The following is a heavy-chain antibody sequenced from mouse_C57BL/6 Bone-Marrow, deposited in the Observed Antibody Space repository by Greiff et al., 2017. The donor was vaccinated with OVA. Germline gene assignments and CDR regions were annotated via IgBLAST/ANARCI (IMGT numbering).Heavy chain of an antibody. CDR2: IDPSDSYT. CDR1: GYTFPSYW. Sequence: QVQLQQPGAELVKPGASVKLSCKASGYTFPSYWMQWVKQRPGQGLEWIGEIDPSDSYTNYNQKFKGKATLTVDTSSSTAYMQLSSLTSEDSAVYYCARLGYYYGSSDWYFDVWGTGTTVTVSS. D-gene: IGHD1-1*01. CDR3: ARLGYYYGSSDWYFDV. V-gene: IGHV1-50*01. J-gene: IGHJ1*03.